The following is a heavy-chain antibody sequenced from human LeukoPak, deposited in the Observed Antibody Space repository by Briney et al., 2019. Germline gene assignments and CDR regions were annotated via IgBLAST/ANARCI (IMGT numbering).Heavy chain of an antibody. CDR3: ARVLGGGSSWYGGFNWFDP. Sequence: SESLSLTCAVYGGSFSGYCRSWIRQPPGRGLEWIGEINHSGSTNYNPSLKSRVTISVDTSKNQFSLKLSSVTAADTAVYYCARVLGGGSSWYGGFNWFDPWGQGTLVTVSS. CDR1: GGSFSGYC. CDR2: INHSGST. D-gene: IGHD6-13*01. J-gene: IGHJ5*02. V-gene: IGHV4-34*01.